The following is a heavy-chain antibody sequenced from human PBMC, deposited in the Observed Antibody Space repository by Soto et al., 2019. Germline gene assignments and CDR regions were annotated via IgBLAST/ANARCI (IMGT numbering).Heavy chain of an antibody. J-gene: IGHJ4*02. CDR1: GVTISTYY. CDR3: VREAYIGYGHAIDH. D-gene: IGHD5-12*01. V-gene: IGHV4-59*01. Sequence: PXDTLSLTFAVSGVTISTYYWILIRQPPGKGLEWIGYNYHSGTTNYNPSLKSRVTISVDTSKNQFSLRLTSVTAADTAIYYCVREAYIGYGHAIDHWGQGTLVTVSS. CDR2: NYHSGTT.